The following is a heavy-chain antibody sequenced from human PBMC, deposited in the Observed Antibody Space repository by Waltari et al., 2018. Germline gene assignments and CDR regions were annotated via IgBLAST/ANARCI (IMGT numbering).Heavy chain of an antibody. CDR1: GFTFSDYS. CDR3: ARDEEQLVQPLGIDY. D-gene: IGHD6-6*01. Sequence: QVQLVESGGGLVKPGGSLRLSCAASGFTFSDYSMTWVRQAPGKGLQWLSYITSSGSTIYYADSVKGRFTISRDNAKNSLYLQMNSLTVEDTAVYYCARDEEQLVQPLGIDYWGQGTLVTVSS. CDR2: ITSSGSTI. J-gene: IGHJ4*02. V-gene: IGHV3-11*04.